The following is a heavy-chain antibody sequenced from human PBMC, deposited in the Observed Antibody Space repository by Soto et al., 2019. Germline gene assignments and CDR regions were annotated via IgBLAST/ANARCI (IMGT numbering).Heavy chain of an antibody. CDR3: TSDPPGIGIDT. CDR2: INPDVRDT. CDR1: GFTFITYW. Sequence: GGSLRLSCAASGFTFITYWMHWVRQAPGKGLVWVSRINPDVRDTAYADSVKGRFTISRDNAKDTLYLHMISLRAEYTALYYCTSDPPGIGIDTWAQGTLVTVSS. V-gene: IGHV3-74*01. D-gene: IGHD1-1*01. J-gene: IGHJ5*02.